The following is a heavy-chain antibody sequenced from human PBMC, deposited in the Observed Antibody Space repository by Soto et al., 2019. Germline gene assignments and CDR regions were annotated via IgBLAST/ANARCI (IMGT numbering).Heavy chain of an antibody. V-gene: IGHV1-46*01. D-gene: IGHD1-26*01. J-gene: IGHJ4*02. CDR3: AAKFSQGSFQYFDT. Sequence: QVELLQSGAEVRKPGASVKVSCKASGHTFTGNYMHWVRQAPGQGLEWMGIINPDGDVTTYAHQFPGESPFTREMATSTPYMEMRSLTSGDPALYYCAAKFSQGSFQYFDTWGQGTLVTVSS. CDR2: INPDGDVT. CDR1: GHTFTGNY.